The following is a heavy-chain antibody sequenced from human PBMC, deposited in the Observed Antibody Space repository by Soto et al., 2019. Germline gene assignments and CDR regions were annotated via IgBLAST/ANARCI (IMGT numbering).Heavy chain of an antibody. CDR2: IIPIFGTA. CDR1: GGTFSSYA. CDR3: ARHRIYGSGSSY. D-gene: IGHD3-10*01. J-gene: IGHJ4*02. V-gene: IGHV1-69*13. Sequence: SVKVSCKASGGTFSSYAISWVRQAPGQGLEWMGGIIPIFGTANYAQKFQGRVTITADESTSTAYMELSSLRSEDTAVYYCARHRIYGSGSSYWGQGTLVTVSS.